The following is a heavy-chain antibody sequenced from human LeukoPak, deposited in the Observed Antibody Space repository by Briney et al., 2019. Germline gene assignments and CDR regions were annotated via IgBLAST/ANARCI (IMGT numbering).Heavy chain of an antibody. D-gene: IGHD5-12*01. J-gene: IGHJ4*02. CDR2: ISHDGSNK. Sequence: GGSLRLSCPASGFTFSSYAMHWVRQVPGKGLEWVAVISHDGSNKYYADSVEGRFTISRDNSKNTLYLQMNSLRVEDTAVYYCARGIVATISLPDYWGQGTLVTVSS. V-gene: IGHV3-30-3*01. CDR1: GFTFSSYA. CDR3: ARGIVATISLPDY.